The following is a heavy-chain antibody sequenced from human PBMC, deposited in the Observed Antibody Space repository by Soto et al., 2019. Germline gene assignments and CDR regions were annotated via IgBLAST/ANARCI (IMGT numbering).Heavy chain of an antibody. V-gene: IGHV5-51*01. CDR2: IYPGDSDT. CDR3: ASTSHYYYYGMDV. J-gene: IGHJ6*02. CDR1: GYSFTSYR. Sequence: PGESLKISCKGSGYSFTSYRIGWVRQMPGKGLGWMGIIYPGDSDTRYSPSFQGQVTISADKSISTAYLQWSSLKASDTAMYYCASTSHYYYYGMDVWGQGTTVTVSS.